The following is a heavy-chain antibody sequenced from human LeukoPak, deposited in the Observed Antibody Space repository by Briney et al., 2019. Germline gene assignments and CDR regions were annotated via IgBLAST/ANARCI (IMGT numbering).Heavy chain of an antibody. CDR2: IIPILGIA. CDR3: ARRGGGSSTNSYYYYYMDV. J-gene: IGHJ6*03. CDR1: GGTFSSYA. V-gene: IGHV1-69*04. D-gene: IGHD2-2*01. Sequence: SVKVSCKASGGTFSSYAISWVRQVPGQGLEWMGRIIPILGIANYAQKFQGRVTITADKSTSTAYMELSSLRSEDTAVYYCARRGGGSSTNSYYYYYMDVWGKGTTVTVSS.